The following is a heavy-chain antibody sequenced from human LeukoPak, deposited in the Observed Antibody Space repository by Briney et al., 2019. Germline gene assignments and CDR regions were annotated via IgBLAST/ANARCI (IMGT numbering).Heavy chain of an antibody. D-gene: IGHD3-10*01. V-gene: IGHV1-69*04. CDR2: IIPILGIA. CDR3: ARGGPSYYYGSGSYHLYGMDV. CDR1: GGTFSSYA. J-gene: IGHJ6*02. Sequence: AASVKVSCKASGGTFSSYAISWVRQAPGQGLEWMGRIIPILGIANYAQKFQGRVTITADKSTSTAYMELSSLRSEDAAVYYCARGGPSYYYGSGSYHLYGMDVWAKGPRSPSP.